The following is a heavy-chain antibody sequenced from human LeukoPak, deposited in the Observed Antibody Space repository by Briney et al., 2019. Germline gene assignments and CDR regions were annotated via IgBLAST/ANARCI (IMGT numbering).Heavy chain of an antibody. Sequence: PGRSLRLSCAASGFTFSSYGTHWVRQAPGKGLEWVAVIWYDGDNKYYADSVKGRFTISRDNSKYTLYLQMSSLRAEDTAVYYCAREVATNYYYYYYGMDVWGQGTTVTVSS. CDR1: GFTFSSYG. V-gene: IGHV3-33*01. D-gene: IGHD4-23*01. CDR2: IWYDGDNK. J-gene: IGHJ6*02. CDR3: AREVATNYYYYYYGMDV.